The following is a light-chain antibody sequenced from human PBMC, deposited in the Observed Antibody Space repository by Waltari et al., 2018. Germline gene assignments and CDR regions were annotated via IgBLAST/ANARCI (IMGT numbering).Light chain of an antibody. V-gene: IGKV1-5*01. Sequence: DVQMTQSPSTLSASVGDRFTITCRASQNIRDWLAWYQQRPGKAPRLLIYGASTLQTGVPARFSGSGSGTEFTLTINSLQQDDFATYYCQQYNGYFTWTFGQGTKVEIK. J-gene: IGKJ1*01. CDR1: QNIRDW. CDR3: QQYNGYFTWT. CDR2: GAS.